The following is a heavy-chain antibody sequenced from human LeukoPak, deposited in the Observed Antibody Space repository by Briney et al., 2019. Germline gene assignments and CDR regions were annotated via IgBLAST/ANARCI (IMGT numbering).Heavy chain of an antibody. Sequence: GASVKVSCKASGGTFSSYAISWVRQAPGQGLEWMGGIIPIFGTANYAQKFQGRVTITADKSTSTAYMELSSLRSEDTAVYYCARSYYYGSGSLGFDYWGQGTLVTVSS. D-gene: IGHD3-10*01. V-gene: IGHV1-69*06. CDR3: ARSYYYGSGSLGFDY. CDR2: IIPIFGTA. J-gene: IGHJ4*02. CDR1: GGTFSSYA.